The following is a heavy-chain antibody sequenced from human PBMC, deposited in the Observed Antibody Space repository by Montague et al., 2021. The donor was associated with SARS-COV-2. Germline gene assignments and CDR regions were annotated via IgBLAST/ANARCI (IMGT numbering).Heavy chain of an antibody. CDR3: ATYFYIYGYKAFDY. J-gene: IGHJ4*02. V-gene: IGHV5-51*03. CDR2: IYPRDSDT. Sequence: QSGAEVKKPGESLKISCKASGYSFPTYWIGWVRQMPGKGLEWMGAIYPRDSDTRYSPSFQGQVTISADKSISTAYLQWSSLKASDTAMYYCATYFYIYGYKAFDYWGQGTLVTVSS. CDR1: GYSFPTYW. D-gene: IGHD5-18*01.